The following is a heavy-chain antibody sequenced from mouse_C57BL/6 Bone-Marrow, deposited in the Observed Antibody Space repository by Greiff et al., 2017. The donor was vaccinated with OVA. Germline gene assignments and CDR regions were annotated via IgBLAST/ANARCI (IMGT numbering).Heavy chain of an antibody. J-gene: IGHJ2*01. CDR3: ARHPSYYGSTYFDY. V-gene: IGHV5-2*01. CDR2: INSDGGST. D-gene: IGHD1-1*01. CDR1: EYAFPSHD. Sequence: EVKLVESGGGLVQPGASLKLSCESNEYAFPSHDMSWVRKTPEKRLELVAAINSDGGSTYYPDTMERRFIISRDNTKKTLYLQMSSLRSEDTALYYCARHPSYYGSTYFDYWGQGTTLTVSS.